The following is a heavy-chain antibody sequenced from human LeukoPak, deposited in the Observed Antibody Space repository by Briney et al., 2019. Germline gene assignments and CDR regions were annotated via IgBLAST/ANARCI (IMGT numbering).Heavy chain of an antibody. CDR3: AKYPGGFPGIVNYYHMDV. Sequence: GGSLRLSCAASGFTFSNYGMHWVRPAPGKGLEWVAVISYDGSSKYYADSVKGRFTISRDNSTNTLFLQMNSPRAEDRALYYCAKYPGGFPGIVNYYHMDVWGKGTTVIVSS. V-gene: IGHV3-30*18. CDR2: ISYDGSSK. J-gene: IGHJ6*03. CDR1: GFTFSNYG. D-gene: IGHD1-26*01.